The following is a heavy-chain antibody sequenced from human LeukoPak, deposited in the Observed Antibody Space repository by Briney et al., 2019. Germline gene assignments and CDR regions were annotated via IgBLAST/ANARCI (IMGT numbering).Heavy chain of an antibody. V-gene: IGHV3-7*01. CDR3: ARNKLLWFGELAPFDP. J-gene: IGHJ5*02. CDR2: IKQDGSEK. D-gene: IGHD3-10*01. Sequence: GGSLRLSCAASGFTFSSYWMSWVRQAPGKGLEWVANIKQDGSEKYYVDSVKGRFTISRDNAKNSLYLQMNSLRAEDTAVYYCARNKLLWFGELAPFDPWGQGTLVTVSS. CDR1: GFTFSSYW.